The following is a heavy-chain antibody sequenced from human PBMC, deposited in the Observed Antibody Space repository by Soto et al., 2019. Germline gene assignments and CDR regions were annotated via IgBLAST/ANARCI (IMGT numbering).Heavy chain of an antibody. V-gene: IGHV1-18*01. CDR3: AREAVSGRTGFDY. D-gene: IGHD6-19*01. Sequence: ASVKVSCKASSYTFTSYGISWVRQAPGQGLEWMGWVNAYNGNTNYAQKFQGRVTMTTDTSTSTAYMELRSLRSDDTAVYYCAREAVSGRTGFDYWGQGTLVTVSS. CDR1: SYTFTSYG. CDR2: VNAYNGNT. J-gene: IGHJ4*02.